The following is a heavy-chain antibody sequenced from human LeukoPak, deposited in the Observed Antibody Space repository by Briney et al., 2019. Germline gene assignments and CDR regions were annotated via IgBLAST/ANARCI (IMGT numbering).Heavy chain of an antibody. CDR2: VYHSGSA. CDR3: AVGLHSGQFAFDI. CDR1: GFTVSSNY. Sequence: PGGSLRLSCAASGFTVSSNYMSWVRQAPGKGLEWIGSVYHSGSAYYNPSLKSRVAISVDTSKNQFSLKLTSVTAADTAVYYCAVGLHSGQFAFDIWGQGTMVTVSS. D-gene: IGHD5-24*01. J-gene: IGHJ3*02. V-gene: IGHV4-38-2*01.